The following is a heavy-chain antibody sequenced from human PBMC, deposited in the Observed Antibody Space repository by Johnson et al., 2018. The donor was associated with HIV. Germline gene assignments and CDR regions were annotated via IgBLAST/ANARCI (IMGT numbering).Heavy chain of an antibody. CDR3: ARDGAADNAFDI. V-gene: IGHV3-74*01. D-gene: IGHD3-16*01. J-gene: IGHJ3*02. Sequence: VQLVESGGGLVQPGGSLRLSCAASGFTFSGYWLYWVRHAPGKGLVWVSRITPDGSSPDYAYSVKGRFTISRDNAKNTLYLQMNSLRAEDTAVYYCARDGAADNAFDIWGQGTMVTVSS. CDR1: GFTFSGYW. CDR2: ITPDGSSP.